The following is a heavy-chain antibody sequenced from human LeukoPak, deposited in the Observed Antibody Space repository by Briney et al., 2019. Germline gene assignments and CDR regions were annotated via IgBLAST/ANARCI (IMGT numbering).Heavy chain of an antibody. J-gene: IGHJ1*01. V-gene: IGHV3-23*01. CDR2: ITPNADRT. Sequence: GGSLRLSCAASGFTFGSYGMSWVRQAPGKGLEWVSFITPNADRTSYADPVEGRFTVSRDNPRNTLYMQMNSLRDEDTALYYCAIMHGYYDGSGYWVQWGQGTLVTVSS. CDR3: AIMHGYYDGSGYWVQ. CDR1: GFTFGSYG. D-gene: IGHD3-22*01.